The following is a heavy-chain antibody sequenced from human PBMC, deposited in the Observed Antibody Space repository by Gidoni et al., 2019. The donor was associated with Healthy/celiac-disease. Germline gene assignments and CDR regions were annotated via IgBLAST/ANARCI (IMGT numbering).Heavy chain of an antibody. D-gene: IGHD5-12*01. CDR1: GFTFSSYS. Sequence: EVQLVESGGGLVQPGGSLRLSCAASGFTFSSYSMNWVRQAPGKGLEWVSYISSSSSTIYYADSVKGRFTISRDNAKNSLYLQMNSLRDEDTAVYYCARALATIRSPVFDYWGQGTLVTVSS. CDR3: ARALATIRSPVFDY. V-gene: IGHV3-48*02. J-gene: IGHJ4*02. CDR2: ISSSSSTI.